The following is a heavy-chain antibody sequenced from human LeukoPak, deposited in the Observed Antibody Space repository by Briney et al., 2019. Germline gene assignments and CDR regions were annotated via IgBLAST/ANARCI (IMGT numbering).Heavy chain of an antibody. V-gene: IGHV4-34*01. Sequence: SETLSLTCAVYGGSFSGYYWSWIRQPPGKGLEWIGEINHSGSTNYNPSLKSRVTISVDTSKNQFSPKLSSVTAADTAVYYCARGRADRGYFDYWGQGTLVTVSS. D-gene: IGHD3-22*01. CDR1: GGSFSGYY. CDR3: ARGRADRGYFDY. J-gene: IGHJ4*02. CDR2: INHSGST.